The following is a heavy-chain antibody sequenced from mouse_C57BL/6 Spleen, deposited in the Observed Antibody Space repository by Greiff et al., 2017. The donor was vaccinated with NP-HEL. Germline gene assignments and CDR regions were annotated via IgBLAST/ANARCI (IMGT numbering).Heavy chain of an antibody. CDR1: GYAFSSSW. V-gene: IGHV1-82*01. CDR3: ARSTDYDGDY. Sequence: VQLQQSGPELVKPGASVKISCKASGYAFSSSWMNWVKQRPGKGLEWIGRIYPGDGDTNYNGKFKGKATLTADKSSSTAYMQLSSLTSEDSAVYFCARSTDYDGDYWGQGTTLTVSS. CDR2: IYPGDGDT. D-gene: IGHD2-4*01. J-gene: IGHJ2*01.